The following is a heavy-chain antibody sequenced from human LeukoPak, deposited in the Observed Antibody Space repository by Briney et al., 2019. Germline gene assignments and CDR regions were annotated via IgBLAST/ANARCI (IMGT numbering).Heavy chain of an antibody. Sequence: PGGSLRLSCAASGFTFNNYGMHWVRQAPGKGLEWVAIIWYDGSNKYYADSVKGRFTISRDNSKNTVYLQSNSLRAEDTAVYYCARDQGTSGRGDRFGYFDLWGRSTLVTVSS. CDR2: IWYDGSNK. D-gene: IGHD1-7*01. CDR1: GFTFNNYG. J-gene: IGHJ2*01. CDR3: ARDQGTSGRGDRFGYFDL. V-gene: IGHV3-33*01.